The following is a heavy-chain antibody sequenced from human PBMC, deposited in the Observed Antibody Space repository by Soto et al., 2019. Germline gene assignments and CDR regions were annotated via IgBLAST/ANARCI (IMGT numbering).Heavy chain of an antibody. J-gene: IGHJ4*02. CDR3: ARDRDWNLDY. CDR1: GYSFTTYG. CDR2: ISTDKGNT. V-gene: IGHV1-18*01. Sequence: ASVKVSCKASGYSFTTYGMTWVRQAPGQGLEWMGWISTDKGNTKYAQNFQSRATLTTDTSTSTAYMELRSLRSDHTAVYYCARDRDWNLDYWGQGTLVTVYS. D-gene: IGHD2-21*02.